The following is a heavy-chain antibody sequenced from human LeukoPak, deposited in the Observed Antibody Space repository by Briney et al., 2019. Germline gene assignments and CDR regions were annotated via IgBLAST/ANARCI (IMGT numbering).Heavy chain of an antibody. CDR1: GFTFSSYA. CDR2: ISYDGSNK. J-gene: IGHJ4*02. CDR3: ARDKDSEHNFDY. Sequence: PGGSLRLSCAASGFTFSSYAMHWVRQAPGKGLEWVAVISYDGSNKYYADSVKGRFTISRDNSKNTLYLQMSSLRPEDTAVYYCARDKDSEHNFDYWGRGTLVTVSS. D-gene: IGHD2-21*01. V-gene: IGHV3-30-3*01.